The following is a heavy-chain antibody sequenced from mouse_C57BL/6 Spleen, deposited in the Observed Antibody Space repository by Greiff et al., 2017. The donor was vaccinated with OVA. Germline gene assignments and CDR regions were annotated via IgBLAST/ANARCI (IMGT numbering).Heavy chain of an antibody. D-gene: IGHD1-1*01. Sequence: DVMLVESGGGLVQPGGSLSLSCAASGFTFTDYYMSWVRQPPGKALEWLGFIRNKANGYTTASSASVKGRFTISRDNSQSILYLHMNALRAEDSATYYCARSPLTTVVSDYWGQGTSVTVSS. V-gene: IGHV7-3*01. J-gene: IGHJ4*01. CDR3: ARSPLTTVVSDY. CDR1: GFTFTDYY. CDR2: IRNKANGYTT.